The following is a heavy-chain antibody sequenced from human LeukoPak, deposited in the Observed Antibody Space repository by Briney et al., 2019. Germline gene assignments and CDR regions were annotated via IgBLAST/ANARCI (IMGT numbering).Heavy chain of an antibody. CDR2: IHYDGGFD. J-gene: IGHJ3*01. D-gene: IGHD3-10*01. Sequence: GGSLRLSCAASGFTFSVYTMSWVRQAPGKGLEWVAFIHYDGGFDYYLDSVKGRFTVSRDSSKNIVYLQMDDLRAEDTAVYYCARDKVRGIVWGAADDALDVWGQGTMVTVSS. V-gene: IGHV3-30*02. CDR3: ARDKVRGIVWGAADDALDV. CDR1: GFTFSVYT.